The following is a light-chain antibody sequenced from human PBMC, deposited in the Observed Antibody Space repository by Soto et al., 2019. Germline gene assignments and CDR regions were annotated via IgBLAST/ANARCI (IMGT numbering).Light chain of an antibody. J-gene: IGKJ1*01. CDR2: DAS. CDR1: QSVRSN. CDR3: QQYNNWPPWT. V-gene: IGKV3-15*01. Sequence: IVMTQSPVTLSVSPGERATLSCRASQSVRSNLAWYQQKPGQAPRLLMYDASTRATGIPARFSGSGSGTEFTLTISSLQSEDFAVYYCQQYNNWPPWTFGQGTKVDIK.